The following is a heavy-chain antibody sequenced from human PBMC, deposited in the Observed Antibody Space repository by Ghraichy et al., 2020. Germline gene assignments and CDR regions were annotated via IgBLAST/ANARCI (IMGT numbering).Heavy chain of an antibody. Sequence: GGSLRLSCAASGFTFSNSGIHWVRQAPGKGLEWVALMCYDGSKKYYADSVKGRFTISRDSSKNTLHLQMNSLRAEDTAVYYCARGQSDQNILTGYCKPEHNGVDVWGQGTTVTVSS. CDR3: ARGQSDQNILTGYCKPEHNGVDV. CDR2: MCYDGSKK. CDR1: GFTFSNSG. D-gene: IGHD3-9*01. J-gene: IGHJ6*02. V-gene: IGHV3-33*01.